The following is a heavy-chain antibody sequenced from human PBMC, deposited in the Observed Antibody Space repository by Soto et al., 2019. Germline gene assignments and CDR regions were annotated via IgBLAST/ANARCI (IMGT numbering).Heavy chain of an antibody. J-gene: IGHJ4*02. Sequence: ASVKVSCKASGYTFINYYMHWVRQAPGQGLEWMGIINPSGGSTTYAQKFQGRVTMARDTSTNTVYMELSSLRSEDTAVYYCARGLITAAGTPLRYWGQGTLVTVSS. CDR1: GYTFINYY. V-gene: IGHV1-46*01. CDR2: INPSGGST. D-gene: IGHD6-13*01. CDR3: ARGLITAAGTPLRY.